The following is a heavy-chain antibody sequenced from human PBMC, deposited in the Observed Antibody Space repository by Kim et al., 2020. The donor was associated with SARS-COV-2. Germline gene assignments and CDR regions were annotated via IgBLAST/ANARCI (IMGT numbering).Heavy chain of an antibody. D-gene: IGHD3-9*01. Sequence: GGSLRLSCAASGFTFSSYWMSWVRQAPGKGLEWVANIKQDGSEKYYVDSVKGRFTISRDNAKNSLYLQMNSLRAEDTAVYYCARDGSPRYYYDILTGQLDGDAFDIWGQGTMVTVSS. J-gene: IGHJ3*02. CDR3: ARDGSPRYYYDILTGQLDGDAFDI. CDR2: IKQDGSEK. V-gene: IGHV3-7*01. CDR1: GFTFSSYW.